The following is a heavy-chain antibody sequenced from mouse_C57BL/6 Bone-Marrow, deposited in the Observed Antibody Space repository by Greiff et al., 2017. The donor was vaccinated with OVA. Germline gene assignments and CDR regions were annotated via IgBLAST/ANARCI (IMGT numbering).Heavy chain of an antibody. D-gene: IGHD2-2*01. J-gene: IGHJ2*01. CDR3: AEGYKFDY. V-gene: IGHV1-59*01. CDR1: GYTFTSYW. CDR2: IDPSDSYT. Sequence: QVQLQQPGAELVRPGTSVKLSCKASGYTFTSYWMHWVKQRPGQGLEWIGVIDPSDSYTNYNQKFKGKATLTVDTSSSTASMQLSSLTSEDSAVYYCAEGYKFDYWGQGTTLTVSS.